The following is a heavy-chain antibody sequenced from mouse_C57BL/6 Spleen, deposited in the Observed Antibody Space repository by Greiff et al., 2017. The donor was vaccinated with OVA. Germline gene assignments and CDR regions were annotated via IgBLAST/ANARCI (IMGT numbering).Heavy chain of an antibody. J-gene: IGHJ2*01. Sequence: QVQLQQSGPELVKPGASVKISCKASGYAFSSSWMNWVKQRPGKGLEWIGRIYPGDGDTNYNGKFKGKATLTADKSSSTAYMQLSSLTSDDSAVFFCASTRSTYVGFDYWGQGTTLTVSS. CDR3: ASTRSTYVGFDY. D-gene: IGHD5-1*01. V-gene: IGHV1-82*01. CDR1: GYAFSSSW. CDR2: IYPGDGDT.